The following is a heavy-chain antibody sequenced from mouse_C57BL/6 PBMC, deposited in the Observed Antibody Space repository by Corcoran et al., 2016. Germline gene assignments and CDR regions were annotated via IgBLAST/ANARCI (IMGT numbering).Heavy chain of an antibody. D-gene: IGHD2-4*01. CDR1: GYTFTDYN. J-gene: IGHJ4*01. CDR3: ARGQIYYDYDEAMDY. Sequence: EVQLQQSGPELVKPGASVKIPCKASGYTFTDYNMDWVKQSHGKSLEWIGDINPNNGGTIYNQKFKGKATLTVDKSSSTAYMELRSLTSEDTAVYYCARGQIYYDYDEAMDYWGQGTAVTVSS. V-gene: IGHV1-18*01. CDR2: INPNNGGT.